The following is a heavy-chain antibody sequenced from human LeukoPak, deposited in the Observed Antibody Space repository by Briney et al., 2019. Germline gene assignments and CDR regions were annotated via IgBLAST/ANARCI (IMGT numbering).Heavy chain of an antibody. CDR3: AKAVTSDYHSLYYNYYMDV. CDR1: GFTFRSYA. V-gene: IGHV3-30*18. CDR2: ISYDGSNK. J-gene: IGHJ6*03. D-gene: IGHD3-10*01. Sequence: PGGSLRLSCAASGFTFRSYAMHWVRQAPGKGLEWVAVISYDGSNKYFGGSVKGRFTISRDNSKNTLYLQMDSLRAEDTAIYYCAKAVTSDYHSLYYNYYMDVWGKGTTVTVSS.